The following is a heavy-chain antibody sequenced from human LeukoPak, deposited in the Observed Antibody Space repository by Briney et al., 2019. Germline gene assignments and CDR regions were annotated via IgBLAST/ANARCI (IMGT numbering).Heavy chain of an antibody. CDR1: GFTFSSYG. CDR3: AKAGTTVTTKYYYYYMDV. CDR2: ISYDGSNK. Sequence: GMSLRLSCAASGFTFSSYGMHWVRQAPGKGLEGVAVISYDGSNKYYADSVKGRFTISRYNSKNTMYLQMNSLRAEDTAVYYCAKAGTTVTTKYYYYYMDVWGKGTTVTVSS. D-gene: IGHD4-17*01. J-gene: IGHJ6*03. V-gene: IGHV3-30*18.